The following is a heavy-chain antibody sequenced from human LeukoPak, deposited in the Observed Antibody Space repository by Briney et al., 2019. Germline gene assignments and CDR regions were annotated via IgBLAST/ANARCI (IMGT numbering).Heavy chain of an antibody. CDR2: ISSSGSYI. J-gene: IGHJ5*02. V-gene: IGHV3-21*01. D-gene: IGHD4-17*01. CDR3: ARNFDYGDYL. Sequence: PGGSLRLSCAASGFTFSTNSMNWVRQAPGKGLEWVASISSSGSYIYYPDSVKGRFTVSRDNAKNSVYLQMNSLRAEDSAVYYCARNFDYGDYLWGQGTLVTVSS. CDR1: GFTFSTNS.